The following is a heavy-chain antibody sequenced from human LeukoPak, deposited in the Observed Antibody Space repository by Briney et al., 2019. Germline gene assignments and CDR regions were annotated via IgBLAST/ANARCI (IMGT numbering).Heavy chain of an antibody. CDR1: GFTLSTYG. CDR3: AKDLLSSRYFDWLSTDYMDV. J-gene: IGHJ6*03. CDR2: ISGSGGST. Sequence: GGSLRLSCAASGFTLSTYGMSWVRQAPGKGLEWVSAISGSGGSTYYADSVKGRFTISRDNSKNTLYLQMNSLRAEDTAVYYCAKDLLSSRYFDWLSTDYMDVWGKGTTVTISS. D-gene: IGHD3-9*01. V-gene: IGHV3-23*01.